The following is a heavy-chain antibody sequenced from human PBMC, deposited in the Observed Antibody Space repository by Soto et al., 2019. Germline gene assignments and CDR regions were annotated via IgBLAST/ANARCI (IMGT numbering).Heavy chain of an antibody. CDR2: IFPADSGT. Sequence: GESLKISCRASGYSFPFDWIGWVRQMPGKGLEWMGIIFPADSGTRYSPSFQGQVSISVDTAITTTFLHLSSLRPSDTGTYFCARRGKYPNWLDPWGQGTLVTVSS. J-gene: IGHJ5*02. V-gene: IGHV5-51*01. CDR3: ARRGKYPNWLDP. CDR1: GYSFPFDW. D-gene: IGHD2-2*01.